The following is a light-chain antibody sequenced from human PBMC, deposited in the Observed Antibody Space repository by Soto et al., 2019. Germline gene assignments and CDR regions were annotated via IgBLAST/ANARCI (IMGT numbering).Light chain of an antibody. J-gene: IGKJ1*01. CDR1: QSLSSSC. CDR2: GAY. Sequence: IVLTPSPGTFSLSRVAIGSLCLMASQSLSSSCFAWYQQKPGQPPRLSIYGAYSRATGIPDRFSASGSGRDFSLTISRLEHEDFAVYYCKQYGTSPWTFGQGTRVDIK. CDR3: KQYGTSPWT. V-gene: IGKV3-20*01.